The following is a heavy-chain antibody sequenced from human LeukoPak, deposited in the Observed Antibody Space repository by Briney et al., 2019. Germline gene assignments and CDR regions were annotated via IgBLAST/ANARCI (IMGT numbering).Heavy chain of an antibody. CDR2: IIPILGIA. Sequence: ASVTVSCKSSGGTFSSYAIGWVRQAPGQGIEWMGGIIPILGIANHAQKFQGRVTITEDKSTSTAYMEQSRLRSEDTAVYYCARLQKTYYYDSSGYYGLGDYWGQGTLVTVSS. CDR1: GGTFSSYA. CDR3: ARLQKTYYYDSSGYYGLGDY. V-gene: IGHV1-69*10. J-gene: IGHJ4*02. D-gene: IGHD3-22*01.